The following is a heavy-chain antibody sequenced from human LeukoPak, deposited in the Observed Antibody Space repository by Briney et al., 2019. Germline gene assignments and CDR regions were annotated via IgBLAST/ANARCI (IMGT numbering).Heavy chain of an antibody. Sequence: ASVKVSCKASGGTFSNYAISWVRQAPGQGLEWMGWINPNSGGTEYAQKFQGRVTMTRDTSISTAYMDLNRLTSDDSAVYYCARDVGRWAQYYFDYWGQGTLVTVSS. D-gene: IGHD1-26*01. CDR1: GGTFSNYA. J-gene: IGHJ4*02. CDR3: ARDVGRWAQYYFDY. V-gene: IGHV1-2*02. CDR2: INPNSGGT.